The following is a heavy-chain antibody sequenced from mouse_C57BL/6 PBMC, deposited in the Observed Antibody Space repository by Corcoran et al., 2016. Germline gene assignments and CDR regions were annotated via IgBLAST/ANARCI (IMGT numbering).Heavy chain of an antibody. V-gene: IGHV1-80*01. Sequence: QVQLQQSGAELVKPGASVKISCKASGYAFSSYWMNWVKQRPGKGLEWIGQIYPGDGDTNYNGKFKGKATLTADKSSSTAYMQLSSLTSEDSAVYFCARGSITTVVGYWGQGTTLTVSS. CDR3: ARGSITTVVGY. CDR1: GYAFSSYW. J-gene: IGHJ2*01. CDR2: IYPGDGDT. D-gene: IGHD1-1*01.